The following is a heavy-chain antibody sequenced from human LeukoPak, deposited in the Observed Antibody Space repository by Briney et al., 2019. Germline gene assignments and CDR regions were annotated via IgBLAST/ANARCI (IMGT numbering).Heavy chain of an antibody. CDR1: GFTFSSYA. CDR2: ISYDGSNK. CDR3: AREWFDP. J-gene: IGHJ5*02. Sequence: GGSLRLSCAASGFTFSSYAMHWVRQAPGKGLEWVAVISYDGSNKYYADSVKGRFTISRDNSKNTLYLQMNSLRAEDTAVYYCAREWFDPWGQGTLVTVSS. V-gene: IGHV3-30*04.